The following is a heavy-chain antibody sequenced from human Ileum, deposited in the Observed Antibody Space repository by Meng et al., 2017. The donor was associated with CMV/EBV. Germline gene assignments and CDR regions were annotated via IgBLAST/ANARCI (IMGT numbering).Heavy chain of an antibody. Sequence: HRQLREQGQGLVKPSGTLSLTCIVSGGSISSSLYYWGWIRQPPGKELEWIGTISYSGTAFYNLSLKSRVAISIDTSKFQFSLKLSSVTATDTAVYYCARDSTYPSGLDYWGQGTLVTVSS. CDR2: ISYSGTA. CDR3: ARDSTYPSGLDY. CDR1: GGSISSSLYY. J-gene: IGHJ4*02. D-gene: IGHD3-10*01. V-gene: IGHV4-39*07.